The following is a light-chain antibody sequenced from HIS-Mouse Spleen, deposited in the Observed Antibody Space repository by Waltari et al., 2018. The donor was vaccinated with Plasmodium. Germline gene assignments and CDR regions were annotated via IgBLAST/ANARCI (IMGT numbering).Light chain of an antibody. CDR2: SKN. Sequence: QSVLTQPPSASGTPGQRVTISCSGSSSNIGSNTVNWYQQLPVTAPKLLIYSKNQRPSGVPDRFSGSKSGTSASLAISGLQSEDEADYYCAAWDDSLNGPVFGGGTKLTVL. CDR3: AAWDDSLNGPV. V-gene: IGLV1-44*01. J-gene: IGLJ3*02. CDR1: SSNIGSNT.